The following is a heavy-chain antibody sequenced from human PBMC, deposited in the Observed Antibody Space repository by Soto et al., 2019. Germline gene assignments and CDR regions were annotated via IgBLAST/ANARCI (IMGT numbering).Heavy chain of an antibody. Sequence: GASVKVSCKASGYTFTSYGISWVRQAPGQGLEWMGWISANSGDTNYAQNLQGRVTMTTDTSTSTAYMELRSLTSDDTAVYYCARAGASNWNYVSSSSWGQGTLVTVYS. CDR3: ARAGASNWNYVSSSS. CDR1: GYTFTSYG. CDR2: ISANSGDT. J-gene: IGHJ4*02. V-gene: IGHV1-18*04. D-gene: IGHD1-7*01.